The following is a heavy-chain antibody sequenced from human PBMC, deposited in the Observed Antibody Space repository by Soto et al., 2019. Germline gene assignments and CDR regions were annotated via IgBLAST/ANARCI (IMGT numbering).Heavy chain of an antibody. J-gene: IGHJ6*02. CDR2: TYYRSKWYN. Sequence: PSQTLSLTCAISGDSVSSNSAAWNWIRQSPSRGLEWLGRTYYRSKWYNDYAVSVKSRITINPDTSKNQFSLQLNSVTPEDTAVYYCARDLSGWYLSDYYYYGMDVWGQGTTVTVSS. CDR3: ARDLSGWYLSDYYYYGMDV. D-gene: IGHD6-19*01. V-gene: IGHV6-1*01. CDR1: GDSVSSNSAA.